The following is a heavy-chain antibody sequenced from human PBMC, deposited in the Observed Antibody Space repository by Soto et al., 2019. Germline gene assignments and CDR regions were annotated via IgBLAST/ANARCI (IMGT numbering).Heavy chain of an antibody. D-gene: IGHD3-10*01. V-gene: IGHV3-53*01. J-gene: IGHJ6*02. Sequence: QAGGSLRLSCAASGFSVISDYMSFFRQSPVKGLEWVSLIYSGGDTYYADSVKGRFTISRDISSNTIYLHVTSLRADDTAIYYCTRAGSDPGNFYISNYYAMDVWGRGTTVTVSS. CDR1: GFSVISDY. CDR2: IYSGGDT. CDR3: TRAGSDPGNFYISNYYAMDV.